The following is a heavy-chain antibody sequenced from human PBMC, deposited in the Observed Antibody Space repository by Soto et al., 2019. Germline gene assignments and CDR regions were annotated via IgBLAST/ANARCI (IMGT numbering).Heavy chain of an antibody. Sequence: ASVKVSCKAPGYTFTGYNTHWALQAPGQGLEWMGWINPNSGGTNYAQKFQGWVTMTRDTSISTAYMELSRLRSDDTAVYYCARDLSSSSWKYYYYYGMDVWGQGTTVTVSS. CDR2: INPNSGGT. CDR1: GYTFTGYN. D-gene: IGHD6-13*01. CDR3: ARDLSSSSWKYYYYYGMDV. V-gene: IGHV1-2*04. J-gene: IGHJ6*02.